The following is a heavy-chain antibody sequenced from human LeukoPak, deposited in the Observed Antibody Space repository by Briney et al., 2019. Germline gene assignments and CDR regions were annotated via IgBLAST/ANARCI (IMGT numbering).Heavy chain of an antibody. J-gene: IGHJ4*02. CDR3: ARSNGYSYGQFDY. Sequence: GGSLRLSCAASGFTFSNYAMHWVRQAPGKGLEWVAVISYDGSNKYYADSVKGRFTISRDYSENTLYLQMDSLRAEDTAVYYCARSNGYSYGQFDYWGQGTLVTVSS. D-gene: IGHD5-18*01. V-gene: IGHV3-30-3*01. CDR1: GFTFSNYA. CDR2: ISYDGSNK.